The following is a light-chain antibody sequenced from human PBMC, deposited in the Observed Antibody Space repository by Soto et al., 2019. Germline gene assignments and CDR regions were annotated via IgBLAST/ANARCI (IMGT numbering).Light chain of an antibody. CDR2: GAS. J-gene: IGKJ1*01. CDR1: QSVSSY. Sequence: DIVLTQSPGTLSLSPGERATLSCRASQSVSSYLAWYQQNPGQAPRLLIYGASSRATGIPDRFSGGGSGTDFTLTISRLEPEDFAVYYCQQYGSSSRTFGQGTKVEVK. CDR3: QQYGSSSRT. V-gene: IGKV3-20*01.